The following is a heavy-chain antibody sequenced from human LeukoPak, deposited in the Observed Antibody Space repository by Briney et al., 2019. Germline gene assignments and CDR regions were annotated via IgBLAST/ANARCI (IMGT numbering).Heavy chain of an antibody. CDR2: IYYGGST. V-gene: IGHV4-39*07. CDR1: GGSVTSYY. CDR3: AGRYYYDNTKKAFDT. Sequence: PSETLSLTCTVSGGSVTSYYWGWIRQPPGKGLEWIGSIYYGGSTYYNASLKSRVTVSVDTSKNQFSLRLSSVTAADTAIYYCAGRYYYDNTKKAFDTWGQGTMVVVSS. J-gene: IGHJ3*02. D-gene: IGHD3-22*01.